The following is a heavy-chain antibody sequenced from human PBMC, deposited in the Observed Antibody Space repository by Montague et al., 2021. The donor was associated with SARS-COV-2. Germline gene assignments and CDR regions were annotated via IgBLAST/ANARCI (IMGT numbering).Heavy chain of an antibody. CDR2: IYHSGST. J-gene: IGHJ2*01. D-gene: IGHD3-10*01. V-gene: IGHV4-4*02. CDR1: GGSISSSHW. CDR3: AREFRTYGYGGQYWYFDL. Sequence: SETLSLTCAVSGGSISSSHWWSWVRQPPGKGLEWIGEIYHSGSTNYSPSLKSRVTIPIDKSKNQFSLKLSSVTAADTAVYYCAREFRTYGYGGQYWYFDLWGRGTLVTVSS.